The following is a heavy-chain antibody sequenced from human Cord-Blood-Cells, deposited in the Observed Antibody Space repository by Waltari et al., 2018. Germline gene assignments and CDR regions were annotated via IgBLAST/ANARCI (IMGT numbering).Heavy chain of an antibody. CDR3: ARDLGYCGGDCYSNAFEI. Sequence: QVQLVQSGAEVKKPGASVKVSCKASGYTFTRYGISWVRQAPGQGLEWMGWIIAYNGNTNYAQKRQGRVTMTTDTSTSTAYMELRSLRSDDTSVYYCARDLGYCGGDCYSNAFEIWGQGTMVTVSS. J-gene: IGHJ3*02. V-gene: IGHV1-18*04. D-gene: IGHD2-21*01. CDR1: GYTFTRYG. CDR2: IIAYNGNT.